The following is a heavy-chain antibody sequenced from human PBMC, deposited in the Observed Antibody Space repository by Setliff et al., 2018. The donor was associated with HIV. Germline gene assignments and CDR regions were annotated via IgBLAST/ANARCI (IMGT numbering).Heavy chain of an antibody. V-gene: IGHV3-43*01. J-gene: IGHJ4*02. Sequence: GESLKISCAASGFTFDDYTMHWVRQAPGKGLAWVSLISWDGGSTYYADSVKRRFTISRDNSKTSVSLQMSGLRPEDTAMYYCVRDGARGVNDLDYWGQGTLVTV. CDR1: GFTFDDYT. CDR2: ISWDGGST. D-gene: IGHD3-10*01. CDR3: VRDGARGVNDLDY.